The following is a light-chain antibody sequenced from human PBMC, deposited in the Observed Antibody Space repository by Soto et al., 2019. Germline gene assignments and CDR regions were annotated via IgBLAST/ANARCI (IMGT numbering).Light chain of an antibody. CDR2: LNSDGSH. Sequence: QLVLTQSPSASASLGASVKLTCTLSSGRSSYAIAWHQQQPEKGPRYLMKLNSDGSHSKGDGIPDRFSGSSSGAERYLTISSVQSDDEADYYCQTWGTGIVVFGGGTKVTVL. V-gene: IGLV4-69*01. J-gene: IGLJ2*01. CDR3: QTWGTGIVV. CDR1: SGRSSYA.